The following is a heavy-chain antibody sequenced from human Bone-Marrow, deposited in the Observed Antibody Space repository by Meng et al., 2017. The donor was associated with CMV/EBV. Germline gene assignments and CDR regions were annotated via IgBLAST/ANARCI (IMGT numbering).Heavy chain of an antibody. CDR2: ISAYNGNT. Sequence: VQLGQAGAEVKKPGASGKVSCKASGYTFTSYGISWVRQAPGQGLEWMGWISAYNGNTNYAQKLQGRVTMTTDTSTSTAYMELRSLRSDDTAVYYCARAAPLIVVVPAAGWFDPWGQGTLVTVSS. V-gene: IGHV1-18*01. CDR3: ARAAPLIVVVPAAGWFDP. J-gene: IGHJ5*02. CDR1: GYTFTSYG. D-gene: IGHD2-2*01.